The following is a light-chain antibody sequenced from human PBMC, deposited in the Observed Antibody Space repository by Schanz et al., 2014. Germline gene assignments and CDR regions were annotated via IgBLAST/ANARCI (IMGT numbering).Light chain of an antibody. CDR1: QSVNSY. Sequence: EIVMTQSPGTLSVSPGERATLSCRASQSVNSYLAWYQQKPGLAPRLLIYDASNRATGIPARFSGSGSGTDFTLIISRLEPEDFAVYYCQQYGSSSRVTFGGGTKVEIK. CDR2: DAS. J-gene: IGKJ4*01. CDR3: QQYGSSSRVT. V-gene: IGKV3-20*01.